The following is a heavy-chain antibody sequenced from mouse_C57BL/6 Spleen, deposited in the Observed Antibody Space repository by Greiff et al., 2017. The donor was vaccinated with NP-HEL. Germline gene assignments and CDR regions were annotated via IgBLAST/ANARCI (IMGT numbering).Heavy chain of an antibody. V-gene: IGHV1-76*01. J-gene: IGHJ3*01. CDR3: ARGGYGSSYGFAY. CDR1: GYTFTDYY. D-gene: IGHD1-1*01. CDR2: IYPGSGNT. Sequence: VQLQQSGAELVRPGASVKLSCKASGYTFTDYYINWVKQRPGQGLEWIARIYPGSGNTYYNEKFKGKATLTAEKSSSTAYMQLSSLTSEDSAVYFCARGGYGSSYGFAYWGQGTLVTVSA.